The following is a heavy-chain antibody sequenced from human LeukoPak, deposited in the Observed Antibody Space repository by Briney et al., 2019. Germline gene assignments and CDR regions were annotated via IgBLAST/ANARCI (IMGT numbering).Heavy chain of an antibody. V-gene: IGHV3-48*04. J-gene: IGHJ3*02. CDR3: ARDRNLGAFDI. CDR1: GFTFSSYS. D-gene: IGHD1-14*01. CDR2: ISSSSSTI. Sequence: GGSLRLSCAASGFTFSSYSMNWVRQAPGKGLEWVSYISSSSSTIYYADSVMGRFTISRDNAKNSLYLQMNSLRAEDTAVYYCARDRNLGAFDIWGQGTVVTVSS.